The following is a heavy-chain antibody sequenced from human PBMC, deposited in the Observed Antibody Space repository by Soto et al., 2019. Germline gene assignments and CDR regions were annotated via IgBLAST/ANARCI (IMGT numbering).Heavy chain of an antibody. CDR1: GFTFGTTD. J-gene: IGHJ5*02. CDR3: VKNSGWFNT. Sequence: QWLQSGGGLVQPGGSLTLFCAAPGFTFGTTDMSWVRQAPGEGLEWVSTIDGSGGITYYADSVKGRFTISRDNSRNTVYLQMNSLRGDDTALYYCVKNSGWFNTWGQGALVTVSS. D-gene: IGHD3-10*01. CDR2: IDGSGGIT. V-gene: IGHV3-23*01.